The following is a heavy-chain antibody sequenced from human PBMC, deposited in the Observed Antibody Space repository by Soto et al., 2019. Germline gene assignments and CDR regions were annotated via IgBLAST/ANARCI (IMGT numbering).Heavy chain of an antibody. J-gene: IGHJ4*02. D-gene: IGHD2-2*01. Sequence: QVQLVQSGAEVKKPGSSVKVSCKASGGTFGSYAFSWVRQAPGQGLEWMGGIITVSGAAHYAQKLQGRVTITEDESKSTAYMELSSLSSQDTAVYYCATALGCRSTSCTLDYWGQGTRVIVSS. CDR2: IITVSGAA. V-gene: IGHV1-69*01. CDR3: ATALGCRSTSCTLDY. CDR1: GGTFGSYA.